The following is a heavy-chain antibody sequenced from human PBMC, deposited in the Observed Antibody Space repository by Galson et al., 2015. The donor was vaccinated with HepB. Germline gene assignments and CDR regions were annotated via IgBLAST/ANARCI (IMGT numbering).Heavy chain of an antibody. CDR3: AQDRRSSGMYGWFDP. V-gene: IGHV3-23*01. D-gene: IGHD6-19*01. CDR1: GFTFSSYA. CDR2: INTNGGST. J-gene: IGHJ5*02. Sequence: SLRLSCAASGFTFSSYAMSWVRQAPGKGLEWVPSINTNGGSTYYADSVKGRFTISRDNSRNSLYLQMNSLRDEETALYYCAQDRRSSGMYGWFDPWGQGTLVTVSS.